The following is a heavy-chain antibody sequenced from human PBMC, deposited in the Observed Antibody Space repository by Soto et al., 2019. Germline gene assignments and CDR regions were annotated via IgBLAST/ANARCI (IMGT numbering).Heavy chain of an antibody. CDR2: IYDSGST. CDR1: GGSISSYY. Sequence: QVQLQESGPGLVKPSETLSLTCTVSGGSISSYYWSWIRQPPGKGLEWIGYIYDSGSTTYNPSLQSRVTISLDTSKNQFSLKLSSVTAADTAVYYCAGTFSGYSSLFDPWGHGTLVTVSS. V-gene: IGHV4-59*01. D-gene: IGHD6-13*01. CDR3: AGTFSGYSSLFDP. J-gene: IGHJ5*02.